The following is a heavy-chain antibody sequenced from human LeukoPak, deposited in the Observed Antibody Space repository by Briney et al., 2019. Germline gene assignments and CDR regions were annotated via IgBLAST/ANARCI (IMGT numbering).Heavy chain of an antibody. CDR1: GFTFSSYC. V-gene: IGHV3-30*02. D-gene: IGHD3-3*01. Sequence: PVGSLRLSCAASGFTFSSYCMHWVRQAPGKGLEWVAFIRYDGSNKYYADSVKGRFTISRDNSKNTLYLQMNSLRAEDTAVYYCAKDRGVYDFWSGYYGDYWGQGTLVTVSS. CDR2: IRYDGSNK. J-gene: IGHJ4*02. CDR3: AKDRGVYDFWSGYYGDY.